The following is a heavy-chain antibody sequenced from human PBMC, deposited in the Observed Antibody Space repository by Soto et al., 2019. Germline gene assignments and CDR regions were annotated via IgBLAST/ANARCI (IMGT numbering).Heavy chain of an antibody. CDR2: ISYTGSA. D-gene: IGHD6-19*01. CDR3: ATGGGWLQNSNLRGLYFDY. Sequence: SETLSLTCSVSGGSIRGSYCSWIRQPPEKGLEWIASISYTGSATHNPSLKSRVSVSVDTTENQCSLKLTSVTAADTATYYCATGGGWLQNSNLRGLYFDYWGQGALVTVSS. V-gene: IGHV4-59*01. CDR1: GGSIRGSY. J-gene: IGHJ4*02.